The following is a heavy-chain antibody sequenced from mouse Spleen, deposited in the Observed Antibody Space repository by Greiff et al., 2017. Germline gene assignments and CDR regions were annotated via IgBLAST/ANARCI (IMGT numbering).Heavy chain of an antibody. Sequence: EVQGVESGGGLVKLGGSLKLSCAASGFTFSSYYMSWVRQTPEKRLEWVATISSGGGSTYYPDSVKGRFTISRDNAKNTLYLQMSSLNSEDTAVYYCAREGRFYAMDYWGQGTSVTVSS. CDR3: AREGRFYAMDY. CDR1: GFTFSSYY. CDR2: ISSGGGST. V-gene: IGHV5-12-1*01. J-gene: IGHJ4*01.